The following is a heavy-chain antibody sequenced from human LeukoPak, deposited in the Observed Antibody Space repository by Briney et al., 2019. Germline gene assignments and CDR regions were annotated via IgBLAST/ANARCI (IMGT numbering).Heavy chain of an antibody. CDR3: ARAYSGSYFNFDY. D-gene: IGHD1-26*01. CDR2: IYHSGST. Sequence: SGTLSLTCAVSGGSISSSNWWSWVRQPPGKGLEWIGEIYHSGSTNYNPSLKSRVTISVDKSKNQFSLKLSSVTAADTAVYYCARAYSGSYFNFDYWGQGTLVTVSS. V-gene: IGHV4-4*02. J-gene: IGHJ4*02. CDR1: GGSISSSNW.